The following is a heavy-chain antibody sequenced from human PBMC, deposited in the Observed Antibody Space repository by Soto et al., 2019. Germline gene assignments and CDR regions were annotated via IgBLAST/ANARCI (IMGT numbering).Heavy chain of an antibody. CDR1: GDSISSADYY. V-gene: IGHV4-30-4*01. J-gene: IGHJ6*02. CDR3: ARDLWVEPELYYYGMDV. D-gene: IGHD1-1*01. Sequence: SSETLSLTCTVSGDSISSADYYWSRIRQTPGKGLEWIGHSFYSGTTYYNPSLKSRLTISVDTSKNHFSLRLTSVTAADTAVYYCARDLWVEPELYYYGMDVWGQGTTVTVSS. CDR2: SFYSGTT.